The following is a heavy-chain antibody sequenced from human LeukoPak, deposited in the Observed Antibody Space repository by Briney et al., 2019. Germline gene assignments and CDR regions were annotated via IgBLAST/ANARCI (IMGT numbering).Heavy chain of an antibody. CDR2: ISGSGSTT. D-gene: IGHD5-18*01. CDR1: RFPFSSYE. V-gene: IGHV3-48*03. Sequence: GGSLRLSCAASRFPFSSYEMNWVRQAPGKGLEWVSFISGSGSTTDYADSVKGRFTTSRDNGKNSVHLQMNSLRAEDTAIYYCTGYGWSWGRGTLVTVSS. CDR3: TGYGWS. J-gene: IGHJ5*02.